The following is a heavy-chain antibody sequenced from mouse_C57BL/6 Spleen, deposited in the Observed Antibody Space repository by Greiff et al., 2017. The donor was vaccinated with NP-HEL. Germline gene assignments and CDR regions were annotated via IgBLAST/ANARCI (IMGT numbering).Heavy chain of an antibody. Sequence: VQLQQPGAELVKPGASVKLSCKASGYTFTSYWMHWVKQRPGQGLEWIGMIHPNSGSTNYNEKFKSKATLTVDKSSSTAYMQLSSLTSEDSAVYYCARLDWSYAMDYWGQGTSVTVSS. V-gene: IGHV1-64*01. CDR2: IHPNSGST. CDR1: GYTFTSYW. CDR3: ARLDWSYAMDY. D-gene: IGHD4-1*01. J-gene: IGHJ4*01.